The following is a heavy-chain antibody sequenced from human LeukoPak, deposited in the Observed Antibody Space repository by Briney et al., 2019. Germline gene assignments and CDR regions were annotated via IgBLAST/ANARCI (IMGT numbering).Heavy chain of an antibody. V-gene: IGHV4-59*01. D-gene: IGHD2-15*01. CDR3: ATGPFSCSSGY. J-gene: IGHJ4*02. CDR2: IYYSGST. CDR1: GGSISSYY. Sequence: SVNLSFTATVYGGSISSYYWSWIRQPPGKGLEWIGYIYYSGSTYYNPSLKSRVTISVDTSKNPFSLKLSSVTAADTAVYYCATGPFSCSSGYWGQGTLVTVSS.